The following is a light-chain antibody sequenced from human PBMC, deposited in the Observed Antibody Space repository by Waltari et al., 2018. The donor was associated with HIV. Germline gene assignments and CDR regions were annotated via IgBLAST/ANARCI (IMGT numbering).Light chain of an antibody. CDR1: SSNIGSYN. Sequence: QSVLTQPPSASGTPGPRITISCSGGSSNIGSYNVHWYQQFAGTAPKLVIYSNNQRPSGVPDRFSGSKSGTSASLAISGLQSEDEAEYYCATWDDSLNGYVFGTGTKVTVL. CDR2: SNN. CDR3: ATWDDSLNGYV. V-gene: IGLV1-44*01. J-gene: IGLJ1*01.